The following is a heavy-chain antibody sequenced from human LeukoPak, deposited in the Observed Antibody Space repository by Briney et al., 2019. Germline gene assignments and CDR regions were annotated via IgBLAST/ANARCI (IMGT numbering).Heavy chain of an antibody. CDR2: IYYSGST. V-gene: IGHV4-38-2*02. CDR3: ARARHPKSYTAMVTTPFDY. Sequence: SETLSLTCTVSAYSISSGFYWGWIRQPPGKGLEWIGSIYYSGSTYYNPSLKSRVTISVDTSKNQFSLKLSSVTAADTAVYYCARARHPKSYTAMVTTPFDYWGQGTLVTVSS. CDR1: AYSISSGFY. J-gene: IGHJ4*02. D-gene: IGHD5-18*01.